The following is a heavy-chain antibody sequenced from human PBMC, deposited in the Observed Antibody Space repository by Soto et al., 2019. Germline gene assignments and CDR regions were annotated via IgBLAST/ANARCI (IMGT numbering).Heavy chain of an antibody. CDR3: TRDLNHDTGP. J-gene: IGHJ5*02. Sequence: EVQLVESGGGLVQPGGSLRLSCAASGFTFSGYWMTWVRQAPGKGLEGVANISPDGSEEYYVASVKGRFTISRDNAKNSVYLQMNSLRGEDTALYYCTRDLNHDTGPWGQGTQVTVSS. CDR2: ISPDGSEE. D-gene: IGHD2-8*02. V-gene: IGHV3-7*04. CDR1: GFTFSGYW.